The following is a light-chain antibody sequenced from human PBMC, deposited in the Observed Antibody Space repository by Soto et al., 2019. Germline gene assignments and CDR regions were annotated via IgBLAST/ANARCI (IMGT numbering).Light chain of an antibody. CDR3: QQFGSSVT. J-gene: IGKJ5*01. V-gene: IGKV3-15*01. CDR2: GAS. CDR1: QSVTYN. Sequence: TQSRATVSAYPGERVTLSCRATQSVTYNLAWYQQKPGQAPRLLIYGASTRPTGIPARFSGRGSGTECTLTITSLQSDDFAVYYCQQFGSSVTFGQGTRLEIK.